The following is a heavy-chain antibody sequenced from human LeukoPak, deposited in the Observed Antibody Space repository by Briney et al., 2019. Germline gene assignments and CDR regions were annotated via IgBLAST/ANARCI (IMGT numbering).Heavy chain of an antibody. D-gene: IGHD6-6*01. CDR3: ARQGSSFDY. CDR1: GYTFIGYY. CDR2: INPKNGGA. J-gene: IGHJ4*02. V-gene: IGHV1-2*07. Sequence: ASVKVSCKTSGYTFIGYYMHWVRQAPGQGLEWMGWINPKNGGANYAPSFQGRVTMTRDRSISTVYMELTRLTSDDTAVYYCARQGSSFDYWGQGTLVTVSS.